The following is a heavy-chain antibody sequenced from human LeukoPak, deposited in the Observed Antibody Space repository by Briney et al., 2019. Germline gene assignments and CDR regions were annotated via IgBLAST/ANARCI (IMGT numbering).Heavy chain of an antibody. CDR1: GYTFTGYY. D-gene: IGHD3-9*01. V-gene: IGHV1-2*02. Sequence: ASVKVSCKASGYTFTGYYMHWVRQAPGQGLEWMGWINPNSGGTNYAQKFQGRVIMTRDTSISTAYMELSRLRSDDTAVYYCARKSDSYYDILTGYSIFDYWGQGTLVTVSS. J-gene: IGHJ4*02. CDR3: ARKSDSYYDILTGYSIFDY. CDR2: INPNSGGT.